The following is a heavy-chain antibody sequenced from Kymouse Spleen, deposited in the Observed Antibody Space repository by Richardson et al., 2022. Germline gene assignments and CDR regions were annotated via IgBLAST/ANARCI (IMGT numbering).Heavy chain of an antibody. V-gene: IGHV3-15*01. J-gene: IGHJ6*02. D-gene: IGHD1-20*01,IGHD1-7*01. CDR3: TTLRITGTYYYYGMDV. Sequence: EVQLVESGGGLVKPGGSLRLSCAASGFTFSNAWMSWVRQAPGKGLEWVGRIKSKTDGGTTDYAAPVKGRFTISRDDSKNTLYLQMNSLKTEDTAVYYCTTLRITGTYYYYGMDVWGQGTTVTVSS. CDR2: IKSKTDGGTT. CDR1: GFTFSNAW.